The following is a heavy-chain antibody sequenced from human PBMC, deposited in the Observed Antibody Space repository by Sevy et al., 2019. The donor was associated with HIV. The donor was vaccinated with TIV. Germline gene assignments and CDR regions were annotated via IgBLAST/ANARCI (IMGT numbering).Heavy chain of an antibody. Sequence: GGSLRLSCAASGFSLNSFWMNWVRQTPGKGLEWVANINQNGSVTYYVDSVKGRFTISRANSRNLLYLQMTSLRVEDTALYYCVRAVATNGSFWSQGTLVTVSS. V-gene: IGHV3-7*01. CDR3: VRAVATNGSF. J-gene: IGHJ4*02. CDR2: INQNGSVT. D-gene: IGHD2-15*01. CDR1: GFSLNSFW.